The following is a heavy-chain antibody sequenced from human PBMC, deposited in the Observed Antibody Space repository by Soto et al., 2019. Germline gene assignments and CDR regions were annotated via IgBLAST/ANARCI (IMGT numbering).Heavy chain of an antibody. J-gene: IGHJ3*02. CDR2: IYPGGYT. Sequence: QLQLQESDSGLVKPSQTLSLTCAVSGVSISSGGYSWNWIRQPPGKGLEWIGYIYPGGYTYYNPSLESRVTPSIDKSKNQFDLNLNSATAADTAVYYCAREADVALNICGRGTLVTVS. V-gene: IGHV4-30-2*01. CDR3: AREADVALNI. CDR1: GVSISSGGYS.